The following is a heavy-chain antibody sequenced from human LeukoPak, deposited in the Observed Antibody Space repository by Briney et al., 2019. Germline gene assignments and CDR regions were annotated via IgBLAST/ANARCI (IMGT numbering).Heavy chain of an antibody. Sequence: GSLRLSCAASGFTFSSFGMRWVRQAPGKGLEWVSGISGSGGSTYYADSVKGRFTISRDNSKNTLYLQMNSLRAEDTAVYYCAKRRPYCSSTSCTPGYYLDYWGQGTLVTVSS. CDR1: GFTFSSFG. CDR2: ISGSGGST. CDR3: AKRRPYCSSTSCTPGYYLDY. V-gene: IGHV3-23*01. D-gene: IGHD2-2*01. J-gene: IGHJ4*02.